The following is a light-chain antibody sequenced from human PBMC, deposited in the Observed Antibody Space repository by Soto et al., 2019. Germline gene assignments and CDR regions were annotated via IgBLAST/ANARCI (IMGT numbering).Light chain of an antibody. CDR2: SNN. Sequence: QSALSQPPSVSGTPGQRVTISCSGSRSNIGSNTVNWYQQLPGTAPKLLMYSNNQRPSGVSDRFSGSKSGTSASLAVRGLQSEDEADYYCATWDDSLNGHVVFGGGTKLTVL. J-gene: IGLJ2*01. CDR3: ATWDDSLNGHVV. CDR1: RSNIGSNT. V-gene: IGLV1-44*01.